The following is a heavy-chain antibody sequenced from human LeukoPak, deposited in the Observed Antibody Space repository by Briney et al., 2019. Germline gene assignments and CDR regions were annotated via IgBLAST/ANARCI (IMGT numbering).Heavy chain of an antibody. D-gene: IGHD3-10*01. V-gene: IGHV3-21*01. CDR3: ALVGVTDY. CDR2: ISSSSSYI. J-gene: IGHJ4*02. Sequence: PGGSLRLSCAASGFTFSSYSMTWVRQAPGKGLEWVSSISSSSSYIYYADSVKGRFTISRDNAKNSLYLQMNSLRAEDTAVYHCALVGVTDYWGQGTLVTVSS. CDR1: GFTFSSYS.